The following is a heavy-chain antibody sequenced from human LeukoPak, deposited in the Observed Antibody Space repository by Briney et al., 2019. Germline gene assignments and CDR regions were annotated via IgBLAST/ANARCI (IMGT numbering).Heavy chain of an antibody. V-gene: IGHV1-69*05. Sequence: GASVKVSCKASGGTFSSYAISWVRQAPGQGLEWMGGIIPIFGTANYAQKFQGRVTMTRNTSISTAYMELSSLRSEDTAVYYCARGPIRGVILFDWFDPWGQGTLVTVSS. CDR3: ARGPIRGVILFDWFDP. CDR1: GGTFSSYA. J-gene: IGHJ5*02. CDR2: IIPIFGTA. D-gene: IGHD3-10*01.